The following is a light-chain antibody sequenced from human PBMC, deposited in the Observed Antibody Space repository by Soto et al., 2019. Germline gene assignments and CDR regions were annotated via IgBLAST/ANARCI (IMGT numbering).Light chain of an antibody. CDR1: QSIGSW. V-gene: IGKV1-5*03. J-gene: IGKJ1*01. CDR3: QQYGSYSPWT. Sequence: DIQMTQSPSTLSASVGDRVTITCRASQSIGSWLAWYQQKPGKAPKLLIYKASSLESGVPSRFSGSGSGTAFTLTISSLQPDDFASYYCQQYGSYSPWTFGQGTKVDIK. CDR2: KAS.